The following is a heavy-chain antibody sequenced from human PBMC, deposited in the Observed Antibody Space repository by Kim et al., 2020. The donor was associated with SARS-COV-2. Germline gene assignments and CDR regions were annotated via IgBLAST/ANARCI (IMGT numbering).Heavy chain of an antibody. V-gene: IGHV4-59*11. Sequence: SETLSLMCTVSGGSISSHYWSWIRQPPGKGLEWIGFVYYSGNTNYKSSLKSRVTISVDTSKNQFSLKLRSVTAADTAMYYCARAYYDYGSGYYGMDVWGQGTTVTVSS. J-gene: IGHJ6*02. CDR2: VYYSGNT. D-gene: IGHD3-3*01. CDR3: ARAYYDYGSGYYGMDV. CDR1: GGSISSHY.